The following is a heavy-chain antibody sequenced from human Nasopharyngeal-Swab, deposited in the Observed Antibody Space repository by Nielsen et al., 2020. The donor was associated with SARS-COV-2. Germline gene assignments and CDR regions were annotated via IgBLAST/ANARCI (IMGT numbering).Heavy chain of an antibody. D-gene: IGHD6-6*01. CDR3: ARDHSSSYPGTAGYGMDV. Sequence: GESLKISCAASGFTFSSYSMDWVRQAPGKRLEWVSSISSSSSYIYYADSVKGRFTISRDNAKNSLYLQMNSLRAEDTAVYYCARDHSSSYPGTAGYGMDVWGQGTTVTVSS. CDR2: ISSSSSYI. V-gene: IGHV3-21*01. CDR1: GFTFSSYS. J-gene: IGHJ6*02.